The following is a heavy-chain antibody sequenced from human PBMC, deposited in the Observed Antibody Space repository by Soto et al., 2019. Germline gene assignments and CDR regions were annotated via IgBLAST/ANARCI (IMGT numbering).Heavy chain of an antibody. J-gene: IGHJ4*02. V-gene: IGHV1-18*01. CDR2: IATYNGNT. CDR1: GYTFSIYG. D-gene: IGHD6-13*01. CDR3: ARGSDIAEAYDY. Sequence: ASVKVSCKASGYTFSIYGVTWVRQAPGQGLEWMGWIATYNGNTNYAQKLQGRVTMTTDTSTTTAYMELRSLRSDDTAVYYCARGSDIAEAYDYWGQGTPVTVSS.